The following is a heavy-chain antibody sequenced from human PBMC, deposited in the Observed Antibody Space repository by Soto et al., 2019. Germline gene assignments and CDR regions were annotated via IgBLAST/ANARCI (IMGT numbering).Heavy chain of an antibody. CDR2: VYSSGTT. V-gene: IGHV4-4*07. J-gene: IGHJ4*02. Sequence: KTSETLSLTCSVSGGSINSYWWSWIRQPAGKGLEWIGRVYSSGTTDYNPSLNSRATMSVETSKNQFPLKLTSVTAADTAVYYCARDIGSYAYAEGYWGQGIQVTVSS. CDR1: GGSINSYW. D-gene: IGHD2-2*01. CDR3: ARDIGSYAYAEGY.